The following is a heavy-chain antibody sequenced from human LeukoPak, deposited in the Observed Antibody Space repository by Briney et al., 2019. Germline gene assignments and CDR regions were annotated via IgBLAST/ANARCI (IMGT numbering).Heavy chain of an antibody. Sequence: SETLSLTCAVYGGSFSGYYWSWIRQPPGKGLEWIGEINHSGSTNYNPSLKSRVTISVDTSKNQFSLKLSSVTAADTAVYYCARGPRRIAALHRRPPGMDVWGQGTTVTVSS. V-gene: IGHV4-34*01. D-gene: IGHD6-6*01. CDR3: ARGPRRIAALHRRPPGMDV. J-gene: IGHJ6*02. CDR1: GGSFSGYY. CDR2: INHSGST.